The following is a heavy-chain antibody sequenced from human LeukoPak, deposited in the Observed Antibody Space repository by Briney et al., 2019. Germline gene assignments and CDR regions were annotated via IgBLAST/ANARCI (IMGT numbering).Heavy chain of an antibody. D-gene: IGHD3-3*01. CDR3: ARQTLYYDFWSGYYQFNWFDP. V-gene: IGHV4-59*01. J-gene: IGHJ5*02. CDR2: IYNSGNT. CDR1: GGSINNYF. Sequence: SETLSLTCAVSGGSINNYFWTWIRQPPGKGLEWIGHIYNSGNTNYNPSLKSRVTISVDTSKNQFSLKLTSVTAADTAVYYCARQTLYYDFWSGYYQFNWFDPWGQGTLVTVSS.